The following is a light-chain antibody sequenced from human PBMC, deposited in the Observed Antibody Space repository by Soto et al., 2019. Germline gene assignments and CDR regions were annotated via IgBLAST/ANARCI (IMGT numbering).Light chain of an antibody. V-gene: IGKV1-5*01. J-gene: IGKJ3*01. CDR2: DGS. CDR3: QQFNSYQFT. CDR1: QSISSW. Sequence: DIQMTQSPSTLSASVGDRVTITCRDSQSISSWLAWYQQKPGKAPKLLIYDGSTLESGVPSRFSGSGSGTEFTLTISSLQPDDFATYYCQQFNSYQFTFGPGTKVDIK.